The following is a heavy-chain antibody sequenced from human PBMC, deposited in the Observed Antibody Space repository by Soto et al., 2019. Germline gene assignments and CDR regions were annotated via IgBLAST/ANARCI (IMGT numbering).Heavy chain of an antibody. J-gene: IGHJ4*02. Sequence: GESLKISCKGSGYSFTSYWIGWVRQMPGKGLEWMGIIYPGDSDTRYSPSFQGQVTISADKSISTAYLQWSSLKASDAAMYYCARGRDSSGYYFDYWGQGTLVTVSS. CDR3: ARGRDSSGYYFDY. D-gene: IGHD3-22*01. CDR2: IYPGDSDT. V-gene: IGHV5-51*01. CDR1: GYSFTSYW.